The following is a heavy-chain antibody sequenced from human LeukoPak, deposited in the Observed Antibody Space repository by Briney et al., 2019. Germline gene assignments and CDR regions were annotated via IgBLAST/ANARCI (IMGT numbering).Heavy chain of an antibody. Sequence: ASVKVSCKASGYTFAAYYSHWVRQAPGQGLEWIGWINPNSGGTNYAQKFQGRVTMTRDPSISTAYMELSRLTSDDTAVYFCAKDAGTSGWFDSWGQGTLVTVSS. CDR2: INPNSGGT. D-gene: IGHD6-19*01. CDR1: GYTFAAYY. CDR3: AKDAGTSGWFDS. J-gene: IGHJ5*01. V-gene: IGHV1-2*02.